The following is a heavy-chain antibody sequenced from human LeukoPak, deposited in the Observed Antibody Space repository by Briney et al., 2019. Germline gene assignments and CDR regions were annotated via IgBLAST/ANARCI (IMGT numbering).Heavy chain of an antibody. CDR2: IYPGASGP. V-gene: IGHV5-51*01. Sequence: GESLKISCKVSGYSFTSYCIGWVRQMPGKGLEWMGIIYPGASGPTYSPSFQGQVTISADKSINTAYLQWSSLQASDTAMYYCGMSGDRGPRQDDVFDVWGQGTMVTVST. CDR3: GMSGDRGPRQDDVFDV. CDR1: GYSFTSYC. J-gene: IGHJ3*01. D-gene: IGHD1-26*01.